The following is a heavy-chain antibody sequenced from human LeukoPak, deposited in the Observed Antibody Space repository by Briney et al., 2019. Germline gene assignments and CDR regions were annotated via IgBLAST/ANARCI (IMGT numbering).Heavy chain of an antibody. J-gene: IGHJ6*03. CDR3: ARGGWSYYYYMDV. CDR1: GGSITIYY. D-gene: IGHD2-15*01. CDR2: IYTSGST. V-gene: IGHV4-4*07. Sequence: NTSETLSLTCTVSGGSITIYYWSWIRQPAGKGLEWIRRIYTSGSTNYNPSLKSRVTMSVDTSKNQFSLKLSSVTAADTAVYYCARGGWSYYYYMDVWGKGTTVTISS.